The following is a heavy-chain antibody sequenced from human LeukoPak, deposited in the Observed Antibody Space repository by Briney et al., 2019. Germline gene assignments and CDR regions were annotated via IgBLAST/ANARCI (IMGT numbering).Heavy chain of an antibody. V-gene: IGHV4-39*01. CDR3: ARHGGLYYDFWSGTEGVDY. Sequence: SETLSLTCTVSGGSISSSSYYWGWIRQPPGKGLEWIGSIYYSGSTYYNPSLKSRVTISVDTSKSQFSLKLSSVTAADTAVYYCARHGGLYYDFWSGTEGVDYWGQGTLVTVSS. CDR2: IYYSGST. CDR1: GGSISSSSYY. D-gene: IGHD3-3*01. J-gene: IGHJ4*02.